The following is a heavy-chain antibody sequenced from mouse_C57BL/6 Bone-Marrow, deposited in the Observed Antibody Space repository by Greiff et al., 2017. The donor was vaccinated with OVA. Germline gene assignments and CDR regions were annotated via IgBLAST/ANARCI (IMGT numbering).Heavy chain of an antibody. CDR3: ARPDVYHWYIDV. CDR2: ISTGGGST. D-gene: IGHD2-3*01. V-gene: IGHV5-12*01. J-gene: IGHJ1*03. Sequence: EVMLVESGGGLVQPGGSLQLSCAASGFTFSDYYMYWVRQTPEKRLEWVAYISTGGGSTYYTDTVKGRFTMSGDNAKSTLYLQMGRLKSEDTAMYYCARPDVYHWYIDVWGTGTSVTVAS. CDR1: GFTFSDYY.